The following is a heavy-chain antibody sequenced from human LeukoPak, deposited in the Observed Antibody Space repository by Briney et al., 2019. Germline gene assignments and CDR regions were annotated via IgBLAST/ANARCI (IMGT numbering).Heavy chain of an antibody. V-gene: IGHV3-30*19. CDR1: GFTFSSYG. D-gene: IGHD3-22*01. J-gene: IGHJ6*02. Sequence: GGSLRLSCAASGFTFSSYGMHWVRQAPGQGLEWVALISYDGNNKYYADSVKGRFTISRDNSKNTLYLQMNSLRAEDTAMYYCARGPIVVTYYYYGMDVWGQGTTVTVSS. CDR2: ISYDGNNK. CDR3: ARGPIVVTYYYYGMDV.